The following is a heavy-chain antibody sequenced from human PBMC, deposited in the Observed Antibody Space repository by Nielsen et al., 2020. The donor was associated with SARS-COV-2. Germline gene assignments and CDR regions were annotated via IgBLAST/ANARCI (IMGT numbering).Heavy chain of an antibody. Sequence: SETLSLTCSVSGGSIRSGGYFWNWIRQHPGKGLEWIGNVYDGGSTNYNPSLKSRVTISVDTSKNQFSLKLSSVTAADTAVYYCARDGMVRGGNWFDPWGQGTLVTVSS. CDR1: GGSIRSGGYF. V-gene: IGHV4-31*03. J-gene: IGHJ5*02. CDR3: ARDGMVRGGNWFDP. D-gene: IGHD3-10*01. CDR2: VYDGGST.